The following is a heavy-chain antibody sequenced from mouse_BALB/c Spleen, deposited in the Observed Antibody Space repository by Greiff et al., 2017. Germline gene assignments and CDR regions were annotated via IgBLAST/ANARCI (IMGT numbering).Heavy chain of an antibody. V-gene: IGHV5-9-4*01. J-gene: IGHJ3*01. D-gene: IGHD2-14*01. CDR2: ISSGGSYT. CDR1: GFTFSSYA. Sequence: DVHLVESGGGLVKPGGSLKLSCAASGFTFSSYAMPWVRQSPEKRLEWVAEISSGGSYTYYPDTVTGRFTISRDNAKNTLYLEMSSLRSEDTAMYYCARDRYDERFAYWGQGTLVTVSA. CDR3: ARDRYDERFAY.